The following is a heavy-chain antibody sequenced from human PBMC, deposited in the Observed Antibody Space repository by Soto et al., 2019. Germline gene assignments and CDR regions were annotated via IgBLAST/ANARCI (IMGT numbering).Heavy chain of an antibody. Sequence: GGSLRLSCAASGFTFSTYWMSWVRQAPGKGLEWVANIKQGGSEKYYVDSVKGRFTISRDNAKNPLYLQMNSLRAEDTAVYYCARDETYYYGSGPVGGQGTLVTVSS. CDR3: ARDETYYYGSGPV. J-gene: IGHJ4*02. V-gene: IGHV3-7*01. CDR1: GFTFSTYW. D-gene: IGHD3-10*01. CDR2: IKQGGSEK.